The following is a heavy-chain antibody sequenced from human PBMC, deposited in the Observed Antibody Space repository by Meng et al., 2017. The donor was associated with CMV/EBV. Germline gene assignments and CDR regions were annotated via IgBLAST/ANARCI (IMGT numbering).Heavy chain of an antibody. CDR2: ISAYNGNT. CDR1: GSTFTGYG. V-gene: IGHV1-18*01. CDR3: ARGVAAAGRALN. Sequence: QVQQVRCGAEVKKPWSSVKVSCKASGSTFTGYGISWVRQAPGKGLEWMGWISAYNGNTNYAQKLQGRGTMTTDTSTSTAYMELRSLRSDDTAVYYCARGVAAAGRALNWGQGTLVTVSS. J-gene: IGHJ4*02. D-gene: IGHD6-13*01.